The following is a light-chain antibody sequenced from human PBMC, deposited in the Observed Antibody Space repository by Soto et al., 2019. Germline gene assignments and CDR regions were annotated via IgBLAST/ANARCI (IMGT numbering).Light chain of an antibody. V-gene: IGLV2-23*02. Sequence: QSALTQPASVSGSPGQSITISCTGTSSDVGGYKLVSWYQQHPGKAPKLVIYEVTKRPSGVSNRFSGSKSGNTASLTISGLQAEDEGDYYCCSFAGSSTPVMFGGGTKLTVL. CDR3: CSFAGSSTPVM. CDR1: SSDVGGYKL. J-gene: IGLJ3*02. CDR2: EVT.